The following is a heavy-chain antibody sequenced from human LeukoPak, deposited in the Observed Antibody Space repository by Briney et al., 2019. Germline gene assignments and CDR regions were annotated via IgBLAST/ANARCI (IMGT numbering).Heavy chain of an antibody. CDR3: ARGVYIAAAQYGF. D-gene: IGHD6-13*01. CDR1: GGSISTYY. CDR2: IYYSGAT. V-gene: IGHV4-59*01. Sequence: SETLSPTCTVSGGSISTYYWNWMRQPPGKGLEWIGYIYYSGATNYNPSLKSRVTISVDTSKNQFSLKLSSVTAADTAVYYCARGVYIAAAQYGFWGQGTLVTVSS. J-gene: IGHJ4*02.